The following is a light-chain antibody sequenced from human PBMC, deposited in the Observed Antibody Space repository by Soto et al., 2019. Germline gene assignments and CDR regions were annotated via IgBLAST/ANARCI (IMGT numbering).Light chain of an antibody. J-gene: IGKJ1*01. Sequence: DIVMTQSPLFLPVTPGEPASISCRSSQSLLHSNGYNYLDWYLEKPGQSPQLLIYLGSNRASGVPDRFRGSGSGTDFTLKISRVGAEEVGVYYCMQALHTPTFGQGTKVEIK. CDR1: QSLLHSNGYNY. V-gene: IGKV2-28*01. CDR2: LGS. CDR3: MQALHTPT.